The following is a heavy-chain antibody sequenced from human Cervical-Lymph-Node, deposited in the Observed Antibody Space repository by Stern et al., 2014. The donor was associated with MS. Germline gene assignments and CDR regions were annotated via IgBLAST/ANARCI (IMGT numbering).Heavy chain of an antibody. V-gene: IGHV3-9*02. CDR1: GFNSHEYN. D-gene: IGHD1-14*01. Sequence: EVQLEESGGGLVQPGRSLRLSCVASGFNSHEYNMHWVRQAPGKGLEWVSGISWNSDNIGYAASVKGRFTISRDNAKNSLYLQMNSLRAEDTALYYCASNPFYYYGLDVWGQGTTVTVSS. CDR2: ISWNSDNI. J-gene: IGHJ6*02. CDR3: ASNPFYYYGLDV.